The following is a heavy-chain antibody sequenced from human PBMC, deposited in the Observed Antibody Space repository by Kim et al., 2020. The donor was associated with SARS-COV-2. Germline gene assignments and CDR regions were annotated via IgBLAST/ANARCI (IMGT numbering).Heavy chain of an antibody. CDR2: T. Sequence: TTANPPPQSRVPLSVDTSNNQFSLRLSSVTAADTAIYYCARGHSTSGYDYWGQGALVTVSS. V-gene: IGHV4-34*01. J-gene: IGHJ4*02. CDR3: ARGHSTSGYDY. D-gene: IGHD2-2*01.